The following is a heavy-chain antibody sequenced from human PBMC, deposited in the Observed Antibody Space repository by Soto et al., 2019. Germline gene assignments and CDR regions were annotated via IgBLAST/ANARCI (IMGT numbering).Heavy chain of an antibody. V-gene: IGHV3-21*06. Sequence: EVQLVESGGGLVKPGGPLRLSCAASGFTFSTYSMNWVRQAPGKGLEWVSSISSSSSYTYYADSVKGRFTVSRDDAKNSLYLQMNSLRAEDTAVYYCARIVCSGGSCWKGDYWGQGTLVTVSS. CDR3: ARIVCSGGSCWKGDY. CDR1: GFTFSTYS. CDR2: ISSSSSYT. J-gene: IGHJ4*02. D-gene: IGHD2-15*01.